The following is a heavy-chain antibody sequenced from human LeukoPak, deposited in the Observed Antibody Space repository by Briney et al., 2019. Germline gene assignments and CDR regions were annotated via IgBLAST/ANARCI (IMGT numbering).Heavy chain of an antibody. Sequence: ASVKVSCKASGGTFSTYGFSWVRQAPRQGLEWMGRIIPIFDIADYAQKFRDRVTITADKSTSTAYMELRSLRSEDTAVYYCARDQREGMGATAFDYWGQGTLVTVSS. CDR3: ARDQREGMGATAFDY. CDR2: IIPIFDIA. V-gene: IGHV1-69*04. D-gene: IGHD1-26*01. CDR1: GGTFSTYG. J-gene: IGHJ4*02.